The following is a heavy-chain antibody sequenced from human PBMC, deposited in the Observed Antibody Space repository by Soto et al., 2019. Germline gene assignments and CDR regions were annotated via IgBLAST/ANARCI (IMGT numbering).Heavy chain of an antibody. Sequence: GGSLRLSCAASGFTFDDYGMSWVRQAPGKGLEWVSGINWNGGSTGYADSVKGRFTISRDNAKNSLYLQMNSLRAEDTALYYCAREGATYYYDSSGYYLWGQGTLVTVSS. CDR1: GFTFDDYG. V-gene: IGHV3-20*04. J-gene: IGHJ4*02. CDR2: INWNGGST. D-gene: IGHD3-22*01. CDR3: AREGATYYYDSSGYYL.